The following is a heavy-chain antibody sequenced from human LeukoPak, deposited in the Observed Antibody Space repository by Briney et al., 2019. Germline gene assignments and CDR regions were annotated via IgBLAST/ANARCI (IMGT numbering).Heavy chain of an antibody. J-gene: IGHJ5*02. CDR1: GFTFSSYG. CDR2: ISYDGSNK. D-gene: IGHD3-3*01. V-gene: IGHV3-30*03. Sequence: GRSLRLSCAASGFTFSSYGMHWVRQAPGKGLEWVAVISYDGSNKYYADSVKGRFTISRDNSKNTLYLQMNSLRAEDTAVYYCARLRFLEWLSTRWFDPWGQGTLVTVSS. CDR3: ARLRFLEWLSTRWFDP.